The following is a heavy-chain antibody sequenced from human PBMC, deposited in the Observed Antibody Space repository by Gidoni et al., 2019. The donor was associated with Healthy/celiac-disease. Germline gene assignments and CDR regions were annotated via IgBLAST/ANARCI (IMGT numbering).Heavy chain of an antibody. J-gene: IGHJ4*02. Sequence: QVQLQESGPGLVKPSETLSLTCTVSGGSISSYYWSWIRQPPGKGLEWIGYIYYSGSTNYNPSLKSRVTISVDTSKNQFSLKLSSVTAADTAVYYCARAPEGRWLQVDYWGQGTLVTVSS. D-gene: IGHD5-12*01. CDR3: ARAPEGRWLQVDY. CDR2: IYYSGST. CDR1: GGSISSYY. V-gene: IGHV4-59*01.